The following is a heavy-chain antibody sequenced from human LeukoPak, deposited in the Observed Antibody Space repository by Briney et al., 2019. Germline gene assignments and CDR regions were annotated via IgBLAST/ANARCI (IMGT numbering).Heavy chain of an antibody. CDR1: GFTFSSYA. CDR3: AKATVYYYDSSGYPGYYFDY. CDR2: LSGSGVGT. J-gene: IGHJ4*02. Sequence: GGSLRLSCAASGFTFSSYAMSWVRQAPGKGLEWVSALSGSGVGTYYADSVKGRFTISRDNSKNTLYLQMNSLTAEDTAVYYCAKATVYYYDSSGYPGYYFDYWGQGTLVTVSS. D-gene: IGHD3-22*01. V-gene: IGHV3-23*01.